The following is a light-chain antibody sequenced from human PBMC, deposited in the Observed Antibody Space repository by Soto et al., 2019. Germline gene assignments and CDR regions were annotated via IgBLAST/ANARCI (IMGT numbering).Light chain of an antibody. Sequence: QSVLTQPPSVSGAPGQRVTISCTGSSSNIGAGHDVHWYQQLPGTAPKLLIYANTNRPSGVPDRFSGSKSGTSASLAITGLQAEDEADYYCQSYDSSLSGSDWVFGGGTKVTVL. J-gene: IGLJ3*02. CDR3: QSYDSSLSGSDWV. CDR2: ANT. V-gene: IGLV1-40*01. CDR1: SSNIGAGHD.